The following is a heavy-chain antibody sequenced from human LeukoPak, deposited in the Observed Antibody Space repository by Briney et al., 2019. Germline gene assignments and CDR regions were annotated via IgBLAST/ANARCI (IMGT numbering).Heavy chain of an antibody. CDR2: IKSKTDGGTT. J-gene: IGHJ4*02. CDR3: TTVYEYSSSW. Sequence: GGSLRLSCAASGFTFSNAWMSWVRQAPGKGLEWVGCIKSKTDGGTTDYAAPVKGRFTISRDDSKNTLYLQMNSLKTEDTAVYYCTTVYEYSSSWWGQGTLVTVSS. V-gene: IGHV3-15*01. CDR1: GFTFSNAW. D-gene: IGHD6-13*01.